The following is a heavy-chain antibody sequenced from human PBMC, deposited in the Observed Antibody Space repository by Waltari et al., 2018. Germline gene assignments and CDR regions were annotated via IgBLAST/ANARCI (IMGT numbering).Heavy chain of an antibody. CDR3: ARDLGGEYSSGHDAFDI. J-gene: IGHJ3*02. D-gene: IGHD6-19*01. CDR1: GFTFSSYA. V-gene: IGHV3-30*01. Sequence: QVQLVESGGGVVQPGRSLRLSCAASGFTFSSYAMHWVRQAPGKGLEWVAVISYDGSNKYYADSVKGRFTISRDNSKNTLYLQMNSLRAEDTAVYYCARDLGGEYSSGHDAFDIWGQGTMVTVSS. CDR2: ISYDGSNK.